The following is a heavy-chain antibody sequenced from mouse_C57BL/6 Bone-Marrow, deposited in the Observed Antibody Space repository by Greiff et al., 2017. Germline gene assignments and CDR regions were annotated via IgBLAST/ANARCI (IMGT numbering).Heavy chain of an antibody. Sequence: VQLQQSGAELVRPGASVKLSCTASGFNIKDDYMDWVKQRPEQGLEWIGWIDPENGDTEYASKFQGKATITADTSSNTAYLQLSSLTSEDTAVYYCTTGLLTLDWGQGTTLTVSS. J-gene: IGHJ2*01. D-gene: IGHD2-1*01. CDR3: TTGLLTLD. V-gene: IGHV14-4*01. CDR2: IDPENGDT. CDR1: GFNIKDDY.